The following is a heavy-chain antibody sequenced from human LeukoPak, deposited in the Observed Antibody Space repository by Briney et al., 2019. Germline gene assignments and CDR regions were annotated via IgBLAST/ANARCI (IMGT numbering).Heavy chain of an antibody. J-gene: IGHJ4*02. V-gene: IGHV1-2*02. Sequence: GASVKVSCKASGYTFTGYYMHWVRQAPGQGLEWMGWINPNSGGTNYAQKFQGRVTMTRDTSISTAYMELSRLRSGDTAVYYCARDIRGGYYYDSSGYPDYWGQGTLVTVSS. CDR1: GYTFTGYY. D-gene: IGHD3-22*01. CDR3: ARDIRGGYYYDSSGYPDY. CDR2: INPNSGGT.